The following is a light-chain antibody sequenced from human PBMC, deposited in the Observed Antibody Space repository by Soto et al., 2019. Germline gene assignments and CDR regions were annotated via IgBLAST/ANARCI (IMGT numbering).Light chain of an antibody. CDR3: CSQRSSTSHV. CDR1: SSDVGAYNL. CDR2: AVS. J-gene: IGLJ1*01. V-gene: IGLV2-14*01. Sequence: QSAVTQPASVSGSPGQSITISCSGTSSDVGAYNLVSWYQQHPGRAPKLMIYAVSNRPSGVSNRFSGSKSGNTASLTISGLQAEDEADYYCCSQRSSTSHVFGTGTKVTVL.